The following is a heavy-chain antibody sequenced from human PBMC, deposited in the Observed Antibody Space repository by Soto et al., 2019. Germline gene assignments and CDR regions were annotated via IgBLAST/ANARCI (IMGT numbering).Heavy chain of an antibody. CDR2: IKSKTDGGTT. CDR3: TTTKKYYYGSGSYGGGFDY. Sequence: EVQLLESGGGLVQPGGSLRLSCAASGFTFSSYAMSWVRQAPGKGLECVGRIKSKTDGGTTDYAAPVKGRFTISRDDSKNTLYLQMNSLKTEDTAVYYCTTTKKYYYGSGSYGGGFDYWGQGTLVTVSS. CDR1: GFTFSSYA. D-gene: IGHD3-10*01. V-gene: IGHV3-15*01. J-gene: IGHJ4*02.